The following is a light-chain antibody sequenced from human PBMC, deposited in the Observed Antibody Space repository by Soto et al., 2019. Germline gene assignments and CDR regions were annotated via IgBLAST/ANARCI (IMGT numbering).Light chain of an antibody. V-gene: IGKV1-39*01. Sequence: DFQMTQSPSSLSASVGDSFTITCRASQSISSYLNWYQQKPGKAPKLLIYAASSLQSGVPSRFSGSGSGTDFTLTISSLEPEDFAVYYCQQRSNWPPAITFGQGTRLEIK. CDR3: QQRSNWPPAIT. CDR2: AAS. J-gene: IGKJ5*01. CDR1: QSISSY.